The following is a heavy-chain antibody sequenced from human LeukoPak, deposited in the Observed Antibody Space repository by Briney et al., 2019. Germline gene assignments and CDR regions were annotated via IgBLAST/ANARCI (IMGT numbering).Heavy chain of an antibody. V-gene: IGHV1-46*01. CDR1: GYTFINFY. CDR3: ARVVEMATRRDVYYFDY. J-gene: IGHJ4*02. Sequence: GASVKVSCKASGYTFINFYMHWVRQASGQGLEWMGRIHPSGGSTSYAQKFQGRVTMTRDTSTSTVYMELSSLRSEDTAVYYCARVVEMATRRDVYYFDYWGQGTLVTVSS. D-gene: IGHD5-24*01. CDR2: IHPSGGST.